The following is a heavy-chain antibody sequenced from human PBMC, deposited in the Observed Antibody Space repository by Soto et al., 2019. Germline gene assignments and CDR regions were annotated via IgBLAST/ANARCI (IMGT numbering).Heavy chain of an antibody. D-gene: IGHD2-15*01. CDR3: ARVLLGYCSGGSCDTGAFEI. Sequence: GGSLRLSCAASGFTFSSYWMSWVRQAPGKGLEWVANIKQDGSEKYYVDSVKGRFTISRDNAKNSLYLQMNSLRAEDTAVYYCARVLLGYCSGGSCDTGAFEIWGQGTMVTVS. J-gene: IGHJ3*02. V-gene: IGHV3-7*01. CDR2: IKQDGSEK. CDR1: GFTFSSYW.